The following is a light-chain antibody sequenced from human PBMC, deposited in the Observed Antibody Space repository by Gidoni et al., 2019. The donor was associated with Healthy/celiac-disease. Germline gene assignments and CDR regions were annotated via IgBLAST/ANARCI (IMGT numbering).Light chain of an antibody. J-gene: IGKJ3*01. CDR1: QSISSY. Sequence: DKQIHPSPSSLSASVGDRVTITCRASQSISSYLNWYQQKPGKAPKLLIYAASSLQSGVPSRFSGSGSGTDFTLTISSLQPEDFATYYCQQSYSTVFTFGPGTKVDIK. CDR3: QQSYSTVFT. V-gene: IGKV1-39*01. CDR2: AAS.